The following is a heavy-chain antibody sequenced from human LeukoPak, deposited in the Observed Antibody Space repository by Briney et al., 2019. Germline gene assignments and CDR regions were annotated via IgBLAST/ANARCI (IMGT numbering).Heavy chain of an antibody. J-gene: IGHJ6*02. CDR1: GYTFTSYG. CDR2: ISAYNGNT. CDR3: ARDGYCSSTSCYKIYYYYGMDV. V-gene: IGHV1-18*01. D-gene: IGHD2-2*02. Sequence: ASVKVSCKASGYTFTSYGISWVRQAPGQGLEWMGWISAYNGNTNYAQKLQSRVTMTTDTSTSTAYMELRSLRSDDTAVYYCARDGYCSSTSCYKIYYYYGMDVWGQGTTVTVSS.